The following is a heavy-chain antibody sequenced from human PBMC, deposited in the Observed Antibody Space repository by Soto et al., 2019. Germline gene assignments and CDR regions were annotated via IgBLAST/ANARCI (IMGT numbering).Heavy chain of an antibody. J-gene: IGHJ6*02. CDR2: IRSKAYGGRT. CDR1: GFTVGDYA. D-gene: IGHD2-8*01. Sequence: GGALRLSCTGLGFTVGDYAMSWVRRAPGKGLEWGGCIRSKAYGGRTEWAASVRGRFTFSRDDSKRIAYLQMNSLKPEDTGVYWCTRGTSPYGVDVWGQGTTVTVSS. CDR3: TRGTSPYGVDV. V-gene: IGHV3-49*04.